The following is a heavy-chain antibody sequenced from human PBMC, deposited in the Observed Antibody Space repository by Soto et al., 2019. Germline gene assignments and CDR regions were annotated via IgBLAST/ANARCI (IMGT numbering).Heavy chain of an antibody. J-gene: IGHJ4*02. D-gene: IGHD2-2*01. CDR2: ISYDGSNK. CDR3: ARDAFLGRLVDGSHYFDY. Sequence: GGSLRLSCAASGFTFSSYAMHWVRQAPGKGLEWVAVISYDGSNKYYADSVKGRFTISRDNSKNTLYLQMNSLRAEDTAVYYCARDAFLGRLVDGSHYFDYWGQGTLVTVSS. V-gene: IGHV3-30-3*01. CDR1: GFTFSSYA.